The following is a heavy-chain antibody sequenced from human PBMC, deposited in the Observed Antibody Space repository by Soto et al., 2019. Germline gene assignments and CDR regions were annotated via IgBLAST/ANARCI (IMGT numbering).Heavy chain of an antibody. V-gene: IGHV1-46*03. J-gene: IGHJ6*03. CDR1: GYTFTSYY. CDR2: INPSGGST. Sequence: ASVKVSCKASGYTFTSYYMHWVRQAPGQGLEWMGIINPSGGSTSYAQKFQGRVTMTRDTSTSTVYMELSSLRSEDTAVYYCARDRGYDFWSGYYTNYYYYMYVWGKGTTVTVSS. CDR3: ARDRGYDFWSGYYTNYYYYMYV. D-gene: IGHD3-3*01.